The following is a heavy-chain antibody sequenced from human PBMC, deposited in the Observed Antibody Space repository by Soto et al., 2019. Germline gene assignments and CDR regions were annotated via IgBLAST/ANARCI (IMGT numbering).Heavy chain of an antibody. CDR2: IIPIFGTA. D-gene: IGHD3-22*01. Sequence: QVQLVQSGAEVKKPGSSVKVSCKASGGTFSSYAISWVRQAPGQGLEWMGGIIPIFGTANYAQKFQGRVTITADESTSPAYMELSRLRSEDTAVYYCARQTYYYDISGYDGRGYNWFDPWGQGTLVTVSS. CDR1: GGTFSSYA. J-gene: IGHJ5*02. V-gene: IGHV1-69*01. CDR3: ARQTYYYDISGYDGRGYNWFDP.